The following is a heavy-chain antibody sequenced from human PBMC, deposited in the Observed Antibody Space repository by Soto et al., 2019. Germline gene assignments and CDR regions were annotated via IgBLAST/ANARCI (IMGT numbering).Heavy chain of an antibody. Sequence: GASVKVSCKASGYTFTSYGISSVRHAPGQGLEWMGWISAYNGNTNYAQKLQGRVTMTTDTSTSTAYMELRSLRSDDTAVYYCARDWGDIVVVPAAIPSYNWFDPWGQGTLVNVSS. CDR2: ISAYNGNT. CDR3: ARDWGDIVVVPAAIPSYNWFDP. CDR1: GYTFTSYG. V-gene: IGHV1-18*01. D-gene: IGHD2-2*01. J-gene: IGHJ5*02.